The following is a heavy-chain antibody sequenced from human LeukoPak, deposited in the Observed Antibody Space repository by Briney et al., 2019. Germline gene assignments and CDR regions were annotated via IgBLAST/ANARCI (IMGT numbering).Heavy chain of an antibody. D-gene: IGHD6-19*01. CDR2: IYYSGST. CDR1: GGSISSSSYY. V-gene: IGHV4-39*01. Sequence: SETLSLTCTLSGGSISSSSYYWGWIRQPPGKRQEWIVSIYYSGSTYYNPSLKRRVTISVDTSKNQFSLKLSSVTAADTAVYYCASLPIAVAGTRFDYWGQGTLVTVSS. J-gene: IGHJ4*02. CDR3: ASLPIAVAGTRFDY.